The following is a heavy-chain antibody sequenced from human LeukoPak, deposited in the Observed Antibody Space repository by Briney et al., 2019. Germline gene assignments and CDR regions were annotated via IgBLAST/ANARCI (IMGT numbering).Heavy chain of an antibody. D-gene: IGHD3-22*01. CDR2: IRYDGSNK. CDR1: GFTFSSYG. Sequence: PGGSLRLSCAASGFTFSSYGMHWVRQAPGKGLEWVAFIRYDGSNKYYADSVKGRFTISRDNSKNTLYLQMNSLRAEDTAVYYCAKEMKRITMIVVVTPFDYWGQGTLVTVSS. J-gene: IGHJ4*02. CDR3: AKEMKRITMIVVVTPFDY. V-gene: IGHV3-30*02.